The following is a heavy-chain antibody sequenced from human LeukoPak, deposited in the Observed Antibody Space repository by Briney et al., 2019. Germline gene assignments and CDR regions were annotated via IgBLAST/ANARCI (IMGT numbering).Heavy chain of an antibody. V-gene: IGHV4-39*07. CDR1: GGSIRSSTDY. CDR3: ARGPRFGELLWHWFDP. D-gene: IGHD3-10*01. J-gene: IGHJ5*02. CDR2: IYYSGST. Sequence: SETLSLTCTVSGGSIRSSTDYWGWIRQPPGKELEWIGSIYYSGSTYYNPSLKSRVTISVDTSKNQFSLKLRSVTAADTAVYYCARGPRFGELLWHWFDPWGQGTLVTVSS.